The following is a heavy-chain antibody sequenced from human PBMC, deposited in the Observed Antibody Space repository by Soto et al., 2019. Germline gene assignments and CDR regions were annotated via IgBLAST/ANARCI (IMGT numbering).Heavy chain of an antibody. V-gene: IGHV1-69*01. D-gene: IGHD5-12*01. CDR3: ARVYSEYNYYYYGMDV. CDR1: GGTFSSYA. CDR2: IVPVFGTP. J-gene: IGHJ6*02. Sequence: QVQLVQSGAEVRRPGSSVTVSCTASGGTFSSYAISWVREAPGQGLEWMGGIVPVFGTPNYAQRFQGRVTLTADESTSTAYMELSSLRTEDTAVYFCARVYSEYNYYYYGMDVWGQGTTVTVSS.